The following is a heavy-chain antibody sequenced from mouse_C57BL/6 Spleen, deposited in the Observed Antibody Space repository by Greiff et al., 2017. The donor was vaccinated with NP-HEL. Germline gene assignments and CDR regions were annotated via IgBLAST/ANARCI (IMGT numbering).Heavy chain of an antibody. J-gene: IGHJ1*03. Sequence: DVKLVESEGGLVQPGSSMKLSCTASGFTFSDYYMAWVRQVPEKGLEWVANINYDGSSTYYLDSLKSRFIISRDNAKNILYLQMSSLKSEDTATYYCARERDYYGSTGYFDVWGTGTTVTVSS. CDR2: INYDGSST. V-gene: IGHV5-16*01. D-gene: IGHD1-1*01. CDR1: GFTFSDYY. CDR3: ARERDYYGSTGYFDV.